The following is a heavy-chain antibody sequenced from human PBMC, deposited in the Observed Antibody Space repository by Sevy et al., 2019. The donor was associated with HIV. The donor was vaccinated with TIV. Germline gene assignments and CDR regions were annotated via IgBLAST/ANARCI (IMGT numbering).Heavy chain of an antibody. CDR2: ISGSTNAI. Sequence: GGSLRLSCAASGFSFSDYYMTWIRQAPGKGLEWVSYISGSTNAIFYADSVKDRFIISRDNTKKSLYLRMNTLRAEDTAVYYCARVGLAASGGGFGAFDMWGQGTMVTVSS. V-gene: IGHV3-11*01. CDR1: GFSFSDYY. CDR3: ARVGLAASGGGFGAFDM. J-gene: IGHJ3*02. D-gene: IGHD6-13*01.